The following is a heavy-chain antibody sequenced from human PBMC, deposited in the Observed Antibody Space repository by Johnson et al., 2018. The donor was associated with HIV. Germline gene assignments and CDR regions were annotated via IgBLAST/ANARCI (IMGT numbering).Heavy chain of an antibody. CDR2: ISYDGRSE. Sequence: QVQLVESGGGVVQPGRSLRLSCAASGFTFSSYAMHWVRQAPGKGLEWVAVISYDGRSEYHADSVRGRFTISRDNSKNTLYLLMNSLRPEDTAVYYCARDRIRISGLVTHLSPDAFGMWGQGTMVSVSS. V-gene: IGHV3-30*04. J-gene: IGHJ3*02. D-gene: IGHD3/OR15-3a*01. CDR1: GFTFSSYA. CDR3: ARDRIRISGLVTHLSPDAFGM.